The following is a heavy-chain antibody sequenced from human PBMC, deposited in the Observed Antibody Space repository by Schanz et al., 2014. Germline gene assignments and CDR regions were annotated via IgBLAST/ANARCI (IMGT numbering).Heavy chain of an antibody. V-gene: IGHV3-74*01. Sequence: EVQLVQSGGGLVQPGGSLRLSCAASGFTFSSHWMHWVRQDPGKGLVWVARINSVGSNTDYADSVKGRFTISRDNSKNTLYRQMNSLRAEDTAVYYCARKVVATIGGYYDNWGQGTLVIVSS. CDR1: GFTFSSHW. CDR3: ARKVVATIGGYYDN. CDR2: INSVGSNT. J-gene: IGHJ4*02. D-gene: IGHD5-12*01.